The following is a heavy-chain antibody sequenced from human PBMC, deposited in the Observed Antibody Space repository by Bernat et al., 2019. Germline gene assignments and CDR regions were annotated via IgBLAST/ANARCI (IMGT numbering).Heavy chain of an antibody. Sequence: QLQLQESGPGLVKPSETLSLTCTVSGGSISSSSYYWGWIRQPPGKGLEWIGSIYYSGSTYYNPSLKSRVTISVDTSKNQFSLKLSSVTAADTAVYYCARQAGGYGDYVGYNWFDPWGQGTLVTVSS. CDR3: ARQAGGYGDYVGYNWFDP. J-gene: IGHJ5*02. CDR1: GGSISSSSYY. V-gene: IGHV4-39*01. D-gene: IGHD4-17*01. CDR2: IYYSGST.